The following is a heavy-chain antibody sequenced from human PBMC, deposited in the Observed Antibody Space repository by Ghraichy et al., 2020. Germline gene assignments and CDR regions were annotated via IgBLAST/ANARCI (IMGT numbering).Heavy chain of an antibody. V-gene: IGHV3-23*01. Sequence: GGSLRLSCAASGFTFSSYAMSWVRQAPGKGLEWVSAISGSGGSTYYADSVKGRFTISRDNSKNTLYLQMNSLRAEDTAVYYCATTREYCSSTSCYDPGNLDYWGQGTLVTVSS. J-gene: IGHJ4*02. CDR1: GFTFSSYA. D-gene: IGHD2-2*01. CDR3: ATTREYCSSTSCYDPGNLDY. CDR2: ISGSGGST.